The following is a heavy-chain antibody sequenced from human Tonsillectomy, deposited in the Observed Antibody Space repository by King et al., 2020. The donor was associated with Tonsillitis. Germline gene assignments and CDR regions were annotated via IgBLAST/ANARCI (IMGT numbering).Heavy chain of an antibody. J-gene: IGHJ4*02. D-gene: IGHD6-19*01. CDR2: INDSGCRT. Sequence: VQLVESGGGLVQPGGSLRLSLAASGFTFCSYTMTWVRQAPGKGLGWGAGINDSGCRTYYAYSVKGRFTISRDNSKNTLYLQMNSLRAEDSAIYYCAKEYTSGWPFDYWGQGTLVTVSS. CDR3: AKEYTSGWPFDY. V-gene: IGHV3-23*04. CDR1: GFTFCSYT.